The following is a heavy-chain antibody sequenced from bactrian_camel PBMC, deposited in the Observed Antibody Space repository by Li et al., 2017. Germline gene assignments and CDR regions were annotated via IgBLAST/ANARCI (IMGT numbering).Heavy chain of an antibody. Sequence: VQLVESGGGSVQAGGSLTLSCAAGRYTYKRNCMGWFRQRPGKGRKGVAAIDADGAINYADSAKGRFTISRDNAKNTLYLQMNSLKPEDTALYYCAGGMVTATCVPLGIPTGARGPRSPSP. CDR1: RYTYKRNC. J-gene: IGHJ4*01. V-gene: IGHV3S1*01. CDR3: AGGMVTATCVPLGIPT. CDR2: IDADGAI. D-gene: IGHD2*01.